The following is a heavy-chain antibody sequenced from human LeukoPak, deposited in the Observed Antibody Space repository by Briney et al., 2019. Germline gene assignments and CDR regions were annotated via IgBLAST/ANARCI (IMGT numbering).Heavy chain of an antibody. CDR2: ISWDGGST. J-gene: IGHJ4*02. D-gene: IGHD2-21*01. CDR3: AKGKLVVVIESAFDY. CDR1: GFTFDDYT. Sequence: PGGSLRLSCAASGFTFDDYTMHWVRQAPGQGLEWVSLISWDGGSTYYADSVKGRFTISRDNSKNSLYLQMNSLRTEDTALYFCAKGKLVVVIESAFDYWGQGTLVTVSS. V-gene: IGHV3-43*01.